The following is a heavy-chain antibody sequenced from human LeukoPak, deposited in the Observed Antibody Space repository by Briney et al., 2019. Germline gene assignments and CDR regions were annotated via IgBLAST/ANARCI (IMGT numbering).Heavy chain of an antibody. V-gene: IGHV3-9*01. Sequence: GRSLRLSCAASGFTFDDYATHWVRQAPGKGLEWVSGISWNSGSIGYADSVKGRFTISRDNAKNSLYLQMNSLRAEDTALYYCAKGVSGYQGGWFDPWGQGTLVTVSS. J-gene: IGHJ5*02. CDR2: ISWNSGSI. D-gene: IGHD3-22*01. CDR1: GFTFDDYA. CDR3: AKGVSGYQGGWFDP.